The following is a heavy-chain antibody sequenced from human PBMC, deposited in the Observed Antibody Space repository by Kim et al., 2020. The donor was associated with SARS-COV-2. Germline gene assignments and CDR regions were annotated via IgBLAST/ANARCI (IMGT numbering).Heavy chain of an antibody. Sequence: SYADSVKGRFTISRDNAKNSLYLQMNSLRAEDTAVYYCASYSGGWVYFDYWGQGTLVTVSS. V-gene: IGHV3-48*03. CDR3: ASYSGGWVYFDY. D-gene: IGHD6-19*01. J-gene: IGHJ4*02.